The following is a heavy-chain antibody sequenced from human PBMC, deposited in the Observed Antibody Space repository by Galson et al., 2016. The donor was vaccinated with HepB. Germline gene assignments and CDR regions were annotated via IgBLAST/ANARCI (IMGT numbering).Heavy chain of an antibody. J-gene: IGHJ4*02. CDR1: GFSFSDYY. D-gene: IGHD3-16*01. Sequence: SLRLSCAASGFSFSDYYMSWIRQAPGMGLESISYITFSAGGAFYAASVKGRFTISRDNSKDIMYLQMDGLRADDTAVYYCVKDRRIQVWLGVFDKWGQGTLVTVSS. CDR2: ITFSAGGA. V-gene: IGHV3-11*01. CDR3: VKDRRIQVWLGVFDK.